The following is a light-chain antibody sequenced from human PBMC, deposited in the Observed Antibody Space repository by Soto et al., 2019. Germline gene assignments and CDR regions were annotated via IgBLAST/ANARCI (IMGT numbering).Light chain of an antibody. V-gene: IGLV1-44*01. Sequence: QSVLTQPPSASGTPGQRVIISCSGSSSNIGSNSVNWYQHLPGTAPKLLIYSNIQRPSGVPDRFSGSKSGTSASLAISGLQSEDEADYYCAAWDDSLDGYVFGTGTKVTVL. CDR3: AAWDDSLDGYV. CDR1: SSNIGSNS. CDR2: SNI. J-gene: IGLJ1*01.